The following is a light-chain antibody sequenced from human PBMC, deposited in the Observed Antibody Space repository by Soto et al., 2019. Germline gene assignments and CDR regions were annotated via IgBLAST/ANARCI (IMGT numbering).Light chain of an antibody. CDR1: QSISSW. CDR3: QQYNSYSPT. J-gene: IGKJ1*01. Sequence: DIQMTQSPSTLSASAGDRVTITCRASQSISSWLAWYQQKPGEAPKLLIYDASSLESGVPSRFSGSGSGTEFTLTISSLQPDDFATYYCQQYNSYSPTFGQGTKV. V-gene: IGKV1-5*01. CDR2: DAS.